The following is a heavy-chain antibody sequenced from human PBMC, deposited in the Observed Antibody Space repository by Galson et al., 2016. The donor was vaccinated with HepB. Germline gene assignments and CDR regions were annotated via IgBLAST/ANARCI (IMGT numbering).Heavy chain of an antibody. V-gene: IGHV1-69*06. CDR1: AGTFSSYD. CDR3: EREVGNIAAVVCRFDP. Sequence: SVKVSCKASAGTFSSYDISWVRQVPGQGLEWMGGIIPMFGTPKYAQKFQGRVTVIADKSTSTAYMEVSSLTSEDTAVYFCEREVGNIAAVVCRFDPRGQGTLV. J-gene: IGHJ5*02. CDR2: IIPMFGTP. D-gene: IGHD6-13*01.